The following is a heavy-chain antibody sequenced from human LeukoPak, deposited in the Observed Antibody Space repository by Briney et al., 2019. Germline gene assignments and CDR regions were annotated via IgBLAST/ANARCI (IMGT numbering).Heavy chain of an antibody. CDR3: AKGKRWLAHYFDY. CDR2: ISYDGSNK. V-gene: IGHV3-30*18. D-gene: IGHD6-19*01. J-gene: IGHJ4*02. Sequence: GRSLRLSCAASGFTFSSYGMHWVRQAPGKGLEWVAVISYDGSNKYYADSVKGRFTISRDNSKNTLYLQMNSLRAEDTAVYYCAKGKRWLAHYFDYWGQGTLVTVSS. CDR1: GFTFSSYG.